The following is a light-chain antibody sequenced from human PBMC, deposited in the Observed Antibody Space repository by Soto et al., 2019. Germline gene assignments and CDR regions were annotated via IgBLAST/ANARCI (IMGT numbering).Light chain of an antibody. CDR1: QSISTY. CDR2: AAS. V-gene: IGKV1-39*01. CDR3: QQNFSITIT. J-gene: IGKJ5*01. Sequence: EIEKTESLGARCATIEDRVTSTCRASQSISTYLNWYHQKPGKAPDLLIYAASSLKSGVPSRFSGSGSGTHFTLAVSGLQPAHFATYYCQQNFSITITFGQGTRLEIK.